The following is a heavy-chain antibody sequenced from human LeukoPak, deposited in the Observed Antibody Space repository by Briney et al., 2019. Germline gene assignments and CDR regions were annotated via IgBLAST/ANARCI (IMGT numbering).Heavy chain of an antibody. D-gene: IGHD3-22*01. CDR1: GFTFSSYG. J-gene: IGHJ4*02. CDR3: ARDSNYDSSGYYILDY. V-gene: IGHV3-33*01. Sequence: PGGSLRLSCAASGFTFSSYGMHWVRQAPGKGLEGVAVIWYDGSNKYYADSVKGRFTISRDNSKNTLYLQMNSLRAEDTAVYYCARDSNYDSSGYYILDYWGQGTLVTVSS. CDR2: IWYDGSNK.